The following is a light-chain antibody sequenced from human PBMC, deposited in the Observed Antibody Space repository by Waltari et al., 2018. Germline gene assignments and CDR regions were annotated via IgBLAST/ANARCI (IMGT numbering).Light chain of an antibody. CDR2: DAS. CDR3: QQRSNWPPYT. J-gene: IGKJ2*01. V-gene: IGKV3-11*01. Sequence: EIVLTQSPATLSLSPGEGATLSCRASQSVSSNLAWYHQKPGQAPRLLIYDASNRATGIPARFNGSGSGTDFTLTISRLEPDDFAVYYCQQRSNWPPYTFGQGTKLEIK. CDR1: QSVSSN.